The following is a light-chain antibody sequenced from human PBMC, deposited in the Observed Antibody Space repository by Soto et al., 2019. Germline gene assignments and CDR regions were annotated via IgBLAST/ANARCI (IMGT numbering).Light chain of an antibody. V-gene: IGKV3D-11*01. CDR1: QGVSSY. CDR3: QQRSNWPPEGT. J-gene: IGKJ4*01. CDR2: DAS. Sequence: IVLTQSASTLSLSPGERATLSCRASQGVSSYLAWYQQKPGQAPRLLIYDASNRATGIPARFSGSGPGTDFTLTISSLEPEDFAVYYCQQRSNWPPEGTFGGGTKV.